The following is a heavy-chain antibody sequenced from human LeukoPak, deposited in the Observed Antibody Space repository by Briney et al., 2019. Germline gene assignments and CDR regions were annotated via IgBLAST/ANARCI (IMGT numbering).Heavy chain of an antibody. CDR2: IWYDGSNK. CDR1: GFTFSSYG. Sequence: PGGSLRLSCAASGFTFSSYGMHWVRQAPGKGLEWVAVIWYDGSNKYYADSVKGRFTISRDNSKNTLYLQMNSLRAEDTAVYYCAREGRLWPPPVGWFDPWGQGTLVTVSS. D-gene: IGHD5-18*01. V-gene: IGHV3-33*01. J-gene: IGHJ5*02. CDR3: AREGRLWPPPVGWFDP.